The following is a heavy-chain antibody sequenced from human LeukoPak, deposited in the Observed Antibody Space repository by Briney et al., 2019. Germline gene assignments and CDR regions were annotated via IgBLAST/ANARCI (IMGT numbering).Heavy chain of an antibody. V-gene: IGHV1-46*01. Sequence: ASVKVSFKASGYTFTSYYMHWVRQAPGQGLEWMGIINPSGGSTSYAQKFQGRVTMTRDTSTSTVYMELSSLRSEDTAVYYCAREEYYYDSSGYLLCWGQGTLVTVSS. D-gene: IGHD3-22*01. J-gene: IGHJ4*02. CDR3: AREEYYYDSSGYLLC. CDR2: INPSGGST. CDR1: GYTFTSYY.